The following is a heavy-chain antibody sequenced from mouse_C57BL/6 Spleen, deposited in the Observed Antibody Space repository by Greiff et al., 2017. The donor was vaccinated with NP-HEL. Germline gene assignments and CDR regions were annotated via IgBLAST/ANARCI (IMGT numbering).Heavy chain of an antibody. J-gene: IGHJ2*01. Sequence: QVQLQQPGAELVRPGSSVKLSCKASGYTFTSYWMHWVKQRPIQGLEWIGNIDPSDSETHYNQKFKDKATLTVDKSSSTAYMQLSSLTSEDSAVYYGARRNDDGYSFDYWGQGTTLTVSS. V-gene: IGHV1-52*01. CDR3: ARRNDDGYSFDY. D-gene: IGHD2-3*01. CDR2: IDPSDSET. CDR1: GYTFTSYW.